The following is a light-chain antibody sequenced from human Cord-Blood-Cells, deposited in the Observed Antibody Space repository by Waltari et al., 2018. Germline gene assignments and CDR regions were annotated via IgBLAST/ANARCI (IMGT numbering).Light chain of an antibody. CDR2: DAS. CDR3: QQRSNWPPIT. Sequence: EIVLTKAPATLSLSPGERATLSCRASQSVSSYLAWYQRKPGQAPRLLIYDASNRATGIPARFSVSVSGTDFTLTISSLEPEDFAVYYCQQRSNWPPITFGQGTRLEIK. V-gene: IGKV3-11*01. J-gene: IGKJ5*01. CDR1: QSVSSY.